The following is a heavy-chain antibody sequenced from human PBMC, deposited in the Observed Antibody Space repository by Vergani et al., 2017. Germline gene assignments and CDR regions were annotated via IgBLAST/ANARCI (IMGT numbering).Heavy chain of an antibody. CDR1: GGSINSYY. V-gene: IGHV4-4*07. Sequence: QVQLQESGPGLVKPSETLSLTCTVSGGSINSYYWSWIRQPAGKGLEWFGRIYSSGSTNYNPSLKSRVTISVDTSKNQFSLKLSSVTAADTAVYYCARTYSSSWYYYYYGMDVWGQGTTVTVSS. CDR3: ARTYSSSWYYYYYGMDV. CDR2: IYSSGST. D-gene: IGHD6-13*01. J-gene: IGHJ6*02.